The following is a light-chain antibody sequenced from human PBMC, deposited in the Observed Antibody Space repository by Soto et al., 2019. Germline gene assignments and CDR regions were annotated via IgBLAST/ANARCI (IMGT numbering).Light chain of an antibody. CDR2: EGS. Sequence: QSALTQPASVSGSPGQSITISCTGTSSDVGSYNLVSWYQQHPGKAPKLMIYEGSKRPSGVSNRFSGSKSGNTASLTISGLQDEDEADYYCCSYAGSSTFVFGGGTKLTVL. V-gene: IGLV2-23*03. CDR1: SSDVGSYNL. CDR3: CSYAGSSTFV. J-gene: IGLJ2*01.